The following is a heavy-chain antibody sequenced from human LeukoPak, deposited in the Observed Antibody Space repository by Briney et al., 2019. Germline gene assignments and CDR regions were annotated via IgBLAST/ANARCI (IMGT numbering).Heavy chain of an antibody. V-gene: IGHV3-74*01. Sequence: GGSLRLSCAASGFTFSSHWMHWVRQAPGKGLVWVSRINSDGSSTSYADSVKGRFTISRDNAKNTLYLQMNSLRAEDTAVYYCAREVVVSPYYYYGMDVWGQGTTVTVSS. CDR2: INSDGSST. CDR1: GFTFSSHW. D-gene: IGHD2-15*01. J-gene: IGHJ6*02. CDR3: AREVVVSPYYYYGMDV.